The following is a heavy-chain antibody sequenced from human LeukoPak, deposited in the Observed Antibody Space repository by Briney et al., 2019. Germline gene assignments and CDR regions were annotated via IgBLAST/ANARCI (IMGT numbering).Heavy chain of an antibody. D-gene: IGHD3-22*01. CDR2: ISPGGADT. CDR3: ARRQSGYDY. CDR1: GYSFTNYW. V-gene: IGHV5-51*01. Sequence: GESLKISCKASGYSFTNYWIGWVRQMPGKGLEWMGIISPGGADTRYSPSFQGQVTISADKSISTAYLQWSSLKASDTAMYYCARRQSGYDYWGQGTLVTVSS. J-gene: IGHJ4*02.